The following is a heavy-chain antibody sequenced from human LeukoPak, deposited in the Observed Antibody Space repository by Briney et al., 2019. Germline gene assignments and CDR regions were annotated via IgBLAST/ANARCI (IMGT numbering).Heavy chain of an antibody. Sequence: GGSLRLSCAASGFTLSTYAMSWVRQAPGKGLECVSTISGSGKDTYYVDSVKGRFTISRDSSKNTLYLQMNSLTAQDTAIYYCAKGREAYSGSYTPFDSWGQGTLVTVSS. CDR1: GFTLSTYA. J-gene: IGHJ4*02. CDR3: AKGREAYSGSYTPFDS. CDR2: ISGSGKDT. V-gene: IGHV3-23*01. D-gene: IGHD1-26*01.